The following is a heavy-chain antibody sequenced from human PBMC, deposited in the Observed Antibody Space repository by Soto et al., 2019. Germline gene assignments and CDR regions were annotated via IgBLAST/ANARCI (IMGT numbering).Heavy chain of an antibody. D-gene: IGHD3-16*01. CDR3: ARLYTTSRVGAWFDP. CDR2: ISAGSDAI. Sequence: EGQLVESGGGLVLPGGSLRLSCAASGFIFSTYTLNWVRQAPGKGLEWVSYISAGSDAIHYADSVKGRFTVSRDNAKNLLFLQMNSLRDEDTAVYYCARLYTTSRVGAWFDPWGQGTLVTVSS. V-gene: IGHV3-48*02. J-gene: IGHJ5*02. CDR1: GFIFSTYT.